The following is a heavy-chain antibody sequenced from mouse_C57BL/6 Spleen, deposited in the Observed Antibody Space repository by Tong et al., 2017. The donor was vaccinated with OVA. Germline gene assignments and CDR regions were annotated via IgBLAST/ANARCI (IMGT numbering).Heavy chain of an antibody. D-gene: IGHD4-1*01. CDR3: ARWNWDNYAMDY. Sequence: EVQLQESGPELVKPGASVKIPCKASGYTFTDYNMSWVQQSPGKSLEWIGAINPNNGGTIYNQKFKGKSTLTVDKSCSTAYMEIRSMTSEDTAVYYCARWNWDNYAMDYCGQGASVTVST. CDR2: INPNNGGT. CDR1: GYTFTDYN. V-gene: IGHV1-18*01. J-gene: IGHJ4*01.